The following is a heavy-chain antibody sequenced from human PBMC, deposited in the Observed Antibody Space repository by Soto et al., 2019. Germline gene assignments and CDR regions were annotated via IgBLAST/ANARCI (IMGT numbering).Heavy chain of an antibody. CDR2: IIPIFGTA. J-gene: IGHJ4*02. CDR3: AITRFLEWSPFDY. CDR1: GGTLSSYA. D-gene: IGHD3-3*01. Sequence: ASVKVSCKASGGTLSSYAISWVRQAPGQGLEWMGGIIPIFGTANYAQKFQGRVTITADESTSTAYMELSSLRSEDTAVYYCAITRFLEWSPFDYWGQGTLVTVSS. V-gene: IGHV1-69*13.